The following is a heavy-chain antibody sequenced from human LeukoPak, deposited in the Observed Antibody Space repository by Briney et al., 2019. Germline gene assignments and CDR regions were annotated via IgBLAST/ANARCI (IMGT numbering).Heavy chain of an antibody. CDR3: TRTYSSSSIDY. CDR1: GGSISTYY. CDR2: IFYTGST. Sequence: TSETLSLTCTVSGGSISTYYWSWIRQPPGKGLEWLGYIFYTGSTNYNPSLKSRVTMSIDTSKNQFSLKLSSVTAADTAVYYCTRTYSSSSIDYWGQGALVTVPS. V-gene: IGHV4-59*01. D-gene: IGHD6-6*01. J-gene: IGHJ4*02.